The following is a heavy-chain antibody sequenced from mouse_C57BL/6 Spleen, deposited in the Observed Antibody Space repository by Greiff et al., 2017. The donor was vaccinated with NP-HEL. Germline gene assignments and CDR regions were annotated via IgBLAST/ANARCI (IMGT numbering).Heavy chain of an antibody. Sequence: VQLQQSGAELVRPGASVTLSCKASGYTFTDYEMHWVKQTPVHGLEWIGAIDPETGGTAYNQKFKGKAILTADKSSSTAYMELRSLTSEDSAVYYCTRTGLTAQATGFAYWGQGTLVTVSA. CDR1: GYTFTDYE. CDR3: TRTGLTAQATGFAY. D-gene: IGHD3-2*02. J-gene: IGHJ3*01. V-gene: IGHV1-15*01. CDR2: IDPETGGT.